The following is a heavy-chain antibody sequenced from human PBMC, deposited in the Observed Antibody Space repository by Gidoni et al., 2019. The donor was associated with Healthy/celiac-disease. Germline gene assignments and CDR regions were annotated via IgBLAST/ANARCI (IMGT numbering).Heavy chain of an antibody. CDR3: ARGEIVVPTD. Sequence: QVQLVESGGGVVQPGRSLRLSCAASGFTFSSYAMHWVRQAPGKGLEWVAVISYDGSNKYYADSVKGRFTISRDNSKNTLYLQMNSLRAEDTAVYYCARGEIVVPTDWGQGTTVTVSS. J-gene: IGHJ6*02. CDR1: GFTFSSYA. D-gene: IGHD2-2*01. V-gene: IGHV3-30-3*01. CDR2: ISYDGSNK.